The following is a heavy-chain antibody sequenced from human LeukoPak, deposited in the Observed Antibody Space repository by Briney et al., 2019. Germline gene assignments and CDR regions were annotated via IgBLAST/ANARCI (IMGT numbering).Heavy chain of an antibody. V-gene: IGHV4-39*07. CDR2: IYYSGST. D-gene: IGHD3-10*01. CDR1: GGSTSSSSYY. J-gene: IGHJ4*02. CDR3: AQMVRGSYYFDY. Sequence: SETLSLTCTVSGGSTSSSSYYWGWIRQPPGKGLGWIGSIYYSGSTYYNPSLKSRVTISVDTSKNQFSLKLSSVTAADTAVYYCAQMVRGSYYFDYWGQGTLVTVSS.